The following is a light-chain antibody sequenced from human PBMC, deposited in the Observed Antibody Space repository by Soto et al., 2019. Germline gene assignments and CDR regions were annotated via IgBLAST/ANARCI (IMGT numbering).Light chain of an antibody. J-gene: IGKJ4*01. CDR1: QSVSGN. V-gene: IGKV3-15*01. CDR2: GAS. Sequence: EIVMTQSPATLSVSPGERATLSCRASQSVSGNLAWYQQKPGQAPRLLIYGASTSATGIPARFSSSGSGTEFTLTISSLQGEDFAVYYCQQYNNWPPLTFGGGTKVEIK. CDR3: QQYNNWPPLT.